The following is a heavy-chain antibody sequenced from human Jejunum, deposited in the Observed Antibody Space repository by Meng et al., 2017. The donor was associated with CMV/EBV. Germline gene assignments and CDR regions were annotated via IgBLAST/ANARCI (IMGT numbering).Heavy chain of an antibody. D-gene: IGHD3-3*01. CDR1: A. Sequence: ALSGVRQAPGKGLEWVSSISGSGRTTYYADSVRGRLTISRDNSKNLLYLQMNSLRAEDTAVYYCARDLLEWLFSAGGYQYYGTAVWGQGTTVTVSS. V-gene: IGHV3-23*01. CDR2: ISGSGRTT. CDR3: ARDLLEWLFSAGGYQYYGTAV. J-gene: IGHJ6*02.